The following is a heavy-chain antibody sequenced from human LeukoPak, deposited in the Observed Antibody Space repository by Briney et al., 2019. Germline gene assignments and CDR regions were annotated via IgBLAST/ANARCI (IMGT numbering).Heavy chain of an antibody. V-gene: IGHV3-64*01. CDR1: GFTFSSYA. D-gene: IGHD4-17*01. Sequence: SGGSLRLSCAASGFTFSSYAMHWVSQAPGKGLEYVSAISGNGGSTYYANSVKGRFTISRDNSKNTLYLQTGSLRAEDMAVYYCARRGSSYGDSMDCWGQGTLVTVSS. CDR3: ARRGSSYGDSMDC. CDR2: ISGNGGST. J-gene: IGHJ4*02.